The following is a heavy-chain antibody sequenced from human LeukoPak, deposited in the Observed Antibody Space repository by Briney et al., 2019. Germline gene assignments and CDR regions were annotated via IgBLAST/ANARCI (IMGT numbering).Heavy chain of an antibody. V-gene: IGHV1-69*05. CDR1: GGTFSSYA. CDR3: ARDGDIVATGIFEY. Sequence: ASVKVSCKASGGTFSSYAINWVRQAPGQGLEWMGGIIPIFGTANYAQKFQGRVTITTDESTSTAYMELSSLRSEDTAVYYCARDGDIVATGIFEYWGQGTLVTVSS. J-gene: IGHJ4*02. D-gene: IGHD5-12*01. CDR2: IIPIFGTA.